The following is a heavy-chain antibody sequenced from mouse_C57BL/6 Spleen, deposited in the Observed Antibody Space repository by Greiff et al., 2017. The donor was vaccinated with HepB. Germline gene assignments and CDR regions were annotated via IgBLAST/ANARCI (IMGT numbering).Heavy chain of an antibody. Sequence: QVQLQQSGAELVKPGASVKISCKASGYAFSSYWMNWVKQRPGKGLEWIGQIYPGDGDTNYNGKFKGKATLTADKSSSTAYMQLSSLTSEDSAVYFCARDYGSPYWYFDVGGTGTTVTVSS. J-gene: IGHJ1*03. D-gene: IGHD1-1*01. CDR1: GYAFSSYW. CDR3: ARDYGSPYWYFDV. CDR2: IYPGDGDT. V-gene: IGHV1-80*01.